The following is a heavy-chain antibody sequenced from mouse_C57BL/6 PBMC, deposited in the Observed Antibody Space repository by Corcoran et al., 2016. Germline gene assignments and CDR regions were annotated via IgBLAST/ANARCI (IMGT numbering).Heavy chain of an antibody. Sequence: EVQLQQSGAEFVRPGASVKLSCTASGFNIKDYYMHWVKQRPEQGLEWIGRIDPEDGDTEYAPKYKGKATMTADPSSNTAYLQLSSLTSEDTAVYYCTTLLLPTNFDYWGQGTTLTVSS. V-gene: IGHV14-1*01. J-gene: IGHJ2*01. D-gene: IGHD1-1*01. CDR3: TTLLLPTNFDY. CDR2: IDPEDGDT. CDR1: GFNIKDYY.